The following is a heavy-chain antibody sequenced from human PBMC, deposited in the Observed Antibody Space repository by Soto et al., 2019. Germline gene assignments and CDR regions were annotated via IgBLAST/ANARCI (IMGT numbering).Heavy chain of an antibody. V-gene: IGHV1-69*01. D-gene: IGHD2-15*01. CDR1: GGTFSSYA. J-gene: IGHJ4*02. CDR2: IIPIFGTA. Sequence: QVQLVQSGAEVKKPGSSVKVSCKASGGTFSSYAISWVRQAPGXGLXXXXGIIPIFGTANYAQKFQGRVTITADESTSTAYMELSSLRSEDTAVYYCARDLGYCSGGSCYSSDYWGQGTLVTVSS. CDR3: ARDLGYCSGGSCYSSDY.